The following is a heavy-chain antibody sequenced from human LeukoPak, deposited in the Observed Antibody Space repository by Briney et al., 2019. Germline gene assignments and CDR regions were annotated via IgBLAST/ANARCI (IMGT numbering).Heavy chain of an antibody. Sequence: PGGSLRLSCAASGFTFSSYAMSWVRQAPGKGLEWVSAISGSGGRKYYAASVKGRFTISRDNSKNTLYLQMNSLRAEDTAVYYCAKYRSGGKSSTFDYWGQGTLVTVSS. CDR3: AKYRSGGKSSTFDY. J-gene: IGHJ4*02. CDR2: ISGSGGRK. D-gene: IGHD6-25*01. CDR1: GFTFSSYA. V-gene: IGHV3-23*01.